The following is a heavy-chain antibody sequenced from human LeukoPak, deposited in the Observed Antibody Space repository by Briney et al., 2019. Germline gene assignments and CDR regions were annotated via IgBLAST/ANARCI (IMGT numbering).Heavy chain of an antibody. CDR3: ARHHGYSSGWYVVPAAFRIGFDY. CDR2: INHSGST. J-gene: IGHJ4*02. D-gene: IGHD6-19*01. Sequence: SETLTLTCAAYGWSFSGYDRNWIRQPPGKGLEWIAEINHSGSTNYNPSPKSRRTISLDTSKNHFSLKLSSVTAADTAVYYCARHHGYSSGWYVVPAAFRIGFDYWGQGTLVTVSS. CDR1: GWSFSGYD. V-gene: IGHV4-34*01.